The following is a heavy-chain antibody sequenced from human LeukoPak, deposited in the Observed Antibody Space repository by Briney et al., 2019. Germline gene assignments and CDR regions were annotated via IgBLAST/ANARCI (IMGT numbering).Heavy chain of an antibody. CDR3: ARGGPWSYLAY. J-gene: IGHJ4*02. D-gene: IGHD3-3*01. CDR2: INHSGST. V-gene: IGHV4-34*01. Sequence: PSETLSLTCAVYGGSFSGYYWSWIRQPPGKGLEWIGEINHSGSTNYNPSLKSRVTISVDTSKNQFSLKLSSVTAADTAVYYCARGGPWSYLAYWGQGTLVTVSS. CDR1: GGSFSGYY.